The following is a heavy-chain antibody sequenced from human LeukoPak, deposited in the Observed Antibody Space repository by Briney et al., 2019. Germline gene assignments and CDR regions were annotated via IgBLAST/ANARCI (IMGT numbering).Heavy chain of an antibody. V-gene: IGHV1-46*01. CDR2: INHSGGST. CDR1: GYTFTSYY. CDR3: ARDGRVAARLGSWFDP. J-gene: IGHJ5*02. D-gene: IGHD6-6*01. Sequence: GASVKVSCKASGYTFTSYYMHWVRQAPGQGLEWMVIINHSGGSTSYAQKFQGRVTMTRDMSTSTVYMELSSLRSEDTAVYYCARDGRVAARLGSWFDPWGQGTLVTVSS.